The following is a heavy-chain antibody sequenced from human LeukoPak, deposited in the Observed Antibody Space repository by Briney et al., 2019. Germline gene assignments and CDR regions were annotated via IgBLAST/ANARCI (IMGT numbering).Heavy chain of an antibody. CDR1: GFTFSDYY. CDR2: ISSSGSTI. J-gene: IGHJ4*02. V-gene: IGHV3-11*04. Sequence: GGSLRLSCAASGFTFSDYYMSWIRQAPGKGLEWVSYISSSGSTIYYADSVKGRFTISRDNAKNSLYLQMNSLRAEDTAVYYCARDCLYYDISGPRFDCWGQGTLVTVSS. D-gene: IGHD3-9*01. CDR3: ARDCLYYDISGPRFDC.